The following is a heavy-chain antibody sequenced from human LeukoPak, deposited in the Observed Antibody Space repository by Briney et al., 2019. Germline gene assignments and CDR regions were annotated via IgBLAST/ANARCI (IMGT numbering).Heavy chain of an antibody. J-gene: IGHJ6*03. CDR2: ISAYNGNT. D-gene: IGHD6-13*01. CDR3: ARGQQLVLDYYYYMDV. Sequence: ASVKVSCKASGYTFTSYGISWVRQAPGQGLEWMGRISAYNGNTNYAQKLQGRVTMTTDTSTSTAYMELRSLRSDDTAVYYCARGQQLVLDYYYYMDVWGKGTTVTVSS. V-gene: IGHV1-18*01. CDR1: GYTFTSYG.